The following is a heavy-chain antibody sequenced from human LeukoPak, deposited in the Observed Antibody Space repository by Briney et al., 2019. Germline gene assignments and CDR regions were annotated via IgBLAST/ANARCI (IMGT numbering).Heavy chain of an antibody. CDR3: ARRDGYYMDV. Sequence: GGSLRLSCAVSGFTLTTYSMNWVRQAPGKGPEWVSYIGYSGRDTYYADSVKGRFTISRDTAKNALYLQMHSLRVEDTAVYYCARRDGYYMDVWGKGTTVTVSS. J-gene: IGHJ6*03. D-gene: IGHD2-21*02. CDR2: IGYSGRDT. V-gene: IGHV3-21*05. CDR1: GFTLTTYS.